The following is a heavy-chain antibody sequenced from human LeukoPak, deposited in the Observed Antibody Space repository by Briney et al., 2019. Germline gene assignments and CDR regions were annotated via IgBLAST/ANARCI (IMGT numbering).Heavy chain of an antibody. D-gene: IGHD3-22*01. CDR3: AREIYYDSSGYYYFDY. V-gene: IGHV4-61*02. CDR2: IYTSGST. Sequence: SETLSLTCTVPGGSISSGSYYWSWIRQPAGKGLEWIGRIYTSGSTNYNPSLKSRVTISVDTSKNQFSLKLSSVTAADTAVYYCAREIYYDSSGYYYFDYWGQGTLVTVSS. J-gene: IGHJ4*02. CDR1: GGSISSGSYY.